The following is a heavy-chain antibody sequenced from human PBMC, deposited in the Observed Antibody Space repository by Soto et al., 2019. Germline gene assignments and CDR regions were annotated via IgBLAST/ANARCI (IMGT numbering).Heavy chain of an antibody. CDR2: ISETGSHT. D-gene: IGHD7-27*01. J-gene: IGHJ6*02. CDR3: ARSLLATSPLTF. V-gene: IGHV3-11*06. Sequence: GGSLRLSCEASGFTFTDYHMSWIRQAPGKGLEWVALISETGSHTAYAESVKGRFTISRDNARPSVFLQMNSLRSDDTAVYFCARSLLATSPLTFWGQWTSVTVSS. CDR1: GFTFTDYH.